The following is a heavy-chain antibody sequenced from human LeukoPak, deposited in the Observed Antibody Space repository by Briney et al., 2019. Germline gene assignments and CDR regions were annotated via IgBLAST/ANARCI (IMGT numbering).Heavy chain of an antibody. CDR1: GFTFSNYW. J-gene: IGHJ4*02. Sequence: GGSLRLSCAASGFTFSNYWMSWVRQAPGKGLEWVANIKQDGSEKYYVDSVKGRFTISRDNAKNSLYLQMNSLRAEDTAVYYCARDGYSSGWYAFDYWGQGTLVTVSS. CDR2: IKQDGSEK. D-gene: IGHD6-19*01. CDR3: ARDGYSSGWYAFDY. V-gene: IGHV3-7*01.